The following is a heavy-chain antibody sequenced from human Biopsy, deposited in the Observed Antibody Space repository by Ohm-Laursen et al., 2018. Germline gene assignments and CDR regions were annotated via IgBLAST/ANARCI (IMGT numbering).Heavy chain of an antibody. Sequence: SSVKVSCNVSGYRLTELSMHWVRQAPGQGLEWMGGFAPENGRIVYSQKFQGRVTMTEDTSTSTAYMEVWRLRSDDTAVYYCAADINVWNVNYWGQGTQVIVSS. V-gene: IGHV1-24*01. CDR3: AADINVWNVNY. J-gene: IGHJ4*02. D-gene: IGHD1-1*01. CDR1: GYRLTELS. CDR2: FAPENGRI.